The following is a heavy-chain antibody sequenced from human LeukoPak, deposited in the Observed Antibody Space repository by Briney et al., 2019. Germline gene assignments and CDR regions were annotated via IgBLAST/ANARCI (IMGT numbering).Heavy chain of an antibody. CDR1: GGSFSGYY. D-gene: IGHD6-19*01. CDR3: AREGWQWLVHAFDV. J-gene: IGHJ3*01. CDR2: MNHSGST. V-gene: IGHV4-34*01. Sequence: SETLSLTCAVYGGSFSGYYWSWIRQPPGQGLEWIGEMNHSGSTNYNPSLKSRVTISVDTSKNQFSLKLSSVTAADTALYYCAREGWQWLVHAFDVWGQGTMVTVSS.